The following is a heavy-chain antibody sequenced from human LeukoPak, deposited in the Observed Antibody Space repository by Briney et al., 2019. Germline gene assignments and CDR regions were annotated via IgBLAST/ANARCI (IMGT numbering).Heavy chain of an antibody. D-gene: IGHD1-14*01. J-gene: IGHJ4*02. V-gene: IGHV3-23*01. Sequence: GGSLRLSCAASGFTFSTYGMSWVRQAPGKGLEGVSGISSRGDSTDYADSVKGRFTISRDNSKNTLYLQMNSRRAEDTAVYFCAKLLSWYYFDYWGQGTLVTVCS. CDR3: AKLLSWYYFDY. CDR2: ISSRGDST. CDR1: GFTFSTYG.